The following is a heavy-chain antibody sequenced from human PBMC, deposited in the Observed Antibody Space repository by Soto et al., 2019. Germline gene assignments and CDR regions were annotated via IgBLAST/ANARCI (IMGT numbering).Heavy chain of an antibody. CDR2: ISYDGSNK. CDR1: GFTFSSYG. Sequence: QVPLVESGGGVVQPGRSLRLSCAASGFTFSSYGMHWVRQAPGKGLEWVAVISYDGSNKYYADSVKGRFTISRDNSKNTLYLQMNSLRAEDTAVYYCAKDNYGSGSYYGCPLQPYGMDVWGQGTTVTVSS. V-gene: IGHV3-30*18. CDR3: AKDNYGSGSYYGCPLQPYGMDV. D-gene: IGHD3-10*01. J-gene: IGHJ6*02.